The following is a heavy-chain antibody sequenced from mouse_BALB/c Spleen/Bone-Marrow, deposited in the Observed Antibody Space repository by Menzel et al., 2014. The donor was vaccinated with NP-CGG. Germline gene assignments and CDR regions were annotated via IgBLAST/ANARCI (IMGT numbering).Heavy chain of an antibody. CDR2: IGTYYGDA. J-gene: IGHJ3*01. Sequence: GAELVRPGGSVKISCKGSGYTFTDYAMHWVKQSHVKSLEWIGVIGTYYGDATYNQKFKTKATMTVDKSSSTAYMELARLTSEDAALYYCAREGPWFAYWGQGTLVTVSA. CDR3: AREGPWFAY. CDR1: GYTFTDYA. V-gene: IGHV1-67*01.